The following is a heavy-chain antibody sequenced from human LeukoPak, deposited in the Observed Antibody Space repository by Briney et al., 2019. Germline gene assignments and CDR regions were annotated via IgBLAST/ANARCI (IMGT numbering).Heavy chain of an antibody. CDR3: ARLRYYGMDV. CDR1: GFTFSSYS. Sequence: PGGSLRLSCAASGFTFSSYSMNWVRQAPGKGLEWVSYTSSSSSTIYYADSVKSRFTISRDNAKNSLYLQMNSLRAEDTAVYYCARLRYYGMDVRGQGTTVTVSS. V-gene: IGHV3-48*04. J-gene: IGHJ6*02. CDR2: TSSSSSTI.